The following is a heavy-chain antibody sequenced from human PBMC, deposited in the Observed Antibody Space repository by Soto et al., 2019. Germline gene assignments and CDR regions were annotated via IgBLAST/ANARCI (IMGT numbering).Heavy chain of an antibody. D-gene: IGHD3-10*01. V-gene: IGHV1-18*01. Sequence: QVQLVQSGAEVKKPGASVKVSCKASGYTFTSYGISWVRQAPGKGLEWMGWINVYNGNTNDGQKLQGRATMTTDTTPSAAYLALRSLRSYDTAVYFCARNTSRGEYDYWGQETLVTVSS. CDR2: INVYNGNT. CDR3: ARNTSRGEYDY. J-gene: IGHJ4*02. CDR1: GYTFTSYG.